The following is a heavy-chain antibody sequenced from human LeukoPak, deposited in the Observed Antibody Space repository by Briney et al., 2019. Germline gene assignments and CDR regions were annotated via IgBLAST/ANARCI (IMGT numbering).Heavy chain of an antibody. J-gene: IGHJ4*02. CDR2: IYHSGST. V-gene: IGHV4-38-2*02. CDR1: GFTFSSYE. CDR3: ARDNLYYYDSSGYYLDHQIDY. Sequence: GSLRLSCAASGFTFSSYEMNWVRQAPGKGLEWIGSIYHSGSTHYNPSLKSRVTISVDTSKNQFSLKLSSVTAADTAVYYCARDNLYYYDSSGYYLDHQIDYWGQGTLVTVSS. D-gene: IGHD3-22*01.